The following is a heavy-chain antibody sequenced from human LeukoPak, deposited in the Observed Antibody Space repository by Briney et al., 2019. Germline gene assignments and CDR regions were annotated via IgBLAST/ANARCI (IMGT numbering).Heavy chain of an antibody. CDR1: GFMFEEYE. Sequence: GGSLRLSSTASGFMFEEYEMTCVRQAAGTAVECVSGIALYGEKTVYADSVRGRFAISGDNTKKSLYLQMSSLRAEDTALYYCARDPFCSSSTGCYFEDWFDPGGAGTLATV. D-gene: IGHD2-2*01. V-gene: IGHV3-20*03. CDR2: IALYGEKT. CDR3: ARDPFCSSSTGCYFEDWFDP. J-gene: IGHJ5*02.